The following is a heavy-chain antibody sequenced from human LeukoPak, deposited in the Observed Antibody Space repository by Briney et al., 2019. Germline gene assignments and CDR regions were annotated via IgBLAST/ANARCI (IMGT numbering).Heavy chain of an antibody. J-gene: IGHJ4*02. CDR3: VRDSQWLVDY. Sequence: RGSLRLSCAASGFTFSSYSMNWVRQAPGKGLEWVSYISSSSITIYYADSVKGRFTISRDNAKNSLYLQMNSLRADDTAVYYCVRDSQWLVDYWGQGTLVTVSS. CDR1: GFTFSSYS. V-gene: IGHV3-48*01. CDR2: ISSSSITI. D-gene: IGHD6-19*01.